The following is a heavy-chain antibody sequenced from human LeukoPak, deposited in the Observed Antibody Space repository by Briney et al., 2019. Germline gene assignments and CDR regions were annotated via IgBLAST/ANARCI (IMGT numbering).Heavy chain of an antibody. Sequence: QTGGSLRLSCVASGFTFSTYSMTWVRQAPGKGLEWISYISSGSGTIHYADSVKGRFTISRDNAQNSLYLQMNSLRAEDTAMYYCARDPAGAGIYYDYWGQGTLVTVSS. CDR3: ARDPAGAGIYYDY. D-gene: IGHD6-19*01. CDR2: ISSGSGTI. V-gene: IGHV3-48*01. J-gene: IGHJ4*02. CDR1: GFTFSTYS.